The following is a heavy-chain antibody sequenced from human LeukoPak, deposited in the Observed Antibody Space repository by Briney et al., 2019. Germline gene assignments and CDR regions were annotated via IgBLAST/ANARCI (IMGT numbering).Heavy chain of an antibody. V-gene: IGHV3-66*01. CDR2: IYSIAGGGYT. CDR3: ARDPFDNSVHY. CDR1: GFTVTSHY. D-gene: IGHD3-22*01. J-gene: IGHJ4*02. Sequence: PGGSLRLSCEVSGFTVTSHYMSWVRQAPGKGLEWVSLIYSIAGGGYTYYTDSVKGRFTFSRDNSKNTLFLQMNSLIVEDTAVYYRARDPFDNSVHYWGQGTLVTVSS.